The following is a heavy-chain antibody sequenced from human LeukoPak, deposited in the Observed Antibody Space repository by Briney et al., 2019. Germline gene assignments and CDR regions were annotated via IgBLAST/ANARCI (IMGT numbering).Heavy chain of an antibody. CDR3: ARHYYGSGSYSDY. V-gene: IGHV5-51*01. CDR1: GYSFTSYW. Sequence: GESLKISCKGSGYSFTSYWIGWVRQMPGKGLEWMGIIYPGDSDTRYSPSFQGQVTISADKSISTAYLPWSSLKASDTAMYYCARHYYGSGSYSDYWGQGTLVTVSS. D-gene: IGHD3-10*01. CDR2: IYPGDSDT. J-gene: IGHJ4*02.